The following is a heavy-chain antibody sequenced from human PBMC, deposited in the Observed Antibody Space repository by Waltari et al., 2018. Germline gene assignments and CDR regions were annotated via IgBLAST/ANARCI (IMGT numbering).Heavy chain of an antibody. Sequence: QVQLQESGPGLVKPSGTLSLTCAVSGGSISSSSYYWGWIRQPPGKGLAWIGSIYYSGTTYYIPCLKSRYTISVDTSKNEFSLNLSAVTAADTAGYYCARSITSRGYSYGYYYYGMDVWGQGTTVTVSS. CDR1: GGSISSSSYY. CDR3: ARSITSRGYSYGYYYYGMDV. V-gene: IGHV4-39*01. D-gene: IGHD5-18*01. J-gene: IGHJ6*02. CDR2: IYYSGTT.